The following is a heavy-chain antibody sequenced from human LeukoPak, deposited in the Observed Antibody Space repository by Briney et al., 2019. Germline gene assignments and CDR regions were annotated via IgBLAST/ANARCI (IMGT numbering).Heavy chain of an antibody. V-gene: IGHV3-48*04. CDR1: GFTFSSYS. CDR3: ARAGSSDKQWLVRTHFDY. CDR2: ISSSSSTI. D-gene: IGHD6-19*01. Sequence: GGSLRLSCAASGFTFSSYSMNWVRQAPGKGLEWVSYISSSSSTIYYADSVKGRFTISRDNAKNSLYLQMNSLRAEDTAVYYCARAGSSDKQWLVRTHFDYWGQGTLVTVSS. J-gene: IGHJ4*02.